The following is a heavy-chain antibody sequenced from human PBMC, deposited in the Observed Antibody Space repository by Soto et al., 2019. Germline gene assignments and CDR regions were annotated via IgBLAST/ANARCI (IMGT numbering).Heavy chain of an antibody. D-gene: IGHD2-21*02. J-gene: IGHJ3*02. CDR1: GGSISSYY. CDR3: ARDRLVVTAAGKDGFDI. Sequence: QVQLQESGPGLVKPSETLSLTCTVSGGSISSYYWNWIRQPPGKGLEWLGYIYYSGSTNYNPSLKSRVTMSVDTSKNRLSLKLSSVAAADTAVYYCARDRLVVTAAGKDGFDIWGQGTMVTVSA. CDR2: IYYSGST. V-gene: IGHV4-59*01.